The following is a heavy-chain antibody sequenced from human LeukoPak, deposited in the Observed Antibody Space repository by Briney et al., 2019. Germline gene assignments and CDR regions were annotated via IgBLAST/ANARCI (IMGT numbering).Heavy chain of an antibody. CDR1: GFTFDDYA. J-gene: IGHJ3*02. CDR3: AKFLATVVDFDAFDI. Sequence: GGSLRLSCAASGFTFDDYAMHWVRQAPGKGLEWVSGISWNSGSIGYADSVKGRFTISRDNSKNTLYLQMNSLRAEDTAVYYCAKFLATVVDFDAFDIWGQGTMVTVSS. V-gene: IGHV3-9*01. D-gene: IGHD4-23*01. CDR2: ISWNSGSI.